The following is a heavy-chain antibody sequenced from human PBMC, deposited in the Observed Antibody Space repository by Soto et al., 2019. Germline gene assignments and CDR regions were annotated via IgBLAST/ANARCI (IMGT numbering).Heavy chain of an antibody. J-gene: IGHJ4*02. D-gene: IGHD3-9*01. CDR2: ISAYNGNT. CDR1: GYTFTSYG. Sequence: GASVKVSCKASGYTFTSYGISWVRQAPGQGLEWMGWISAYNGNTNYAQKLQGRVTMTTDTSTSTAYMELRSLRSDDTAVYYCARDQRYDILTGYSLDDYWGQGTLVTVSS. CDR3: ARDQRYDILTGYSLDDY. V-gene: IGHV1-18*01.